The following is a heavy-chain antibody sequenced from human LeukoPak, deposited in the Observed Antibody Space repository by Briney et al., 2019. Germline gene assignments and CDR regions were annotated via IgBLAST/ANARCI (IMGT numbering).Heavy chain of an antibody. D-gene: IGHD3-22*01. Sequence: GASVKVSCKASGYTFTGYYMHWVRQAPGQGLEWMGWINPNSGGTNYAQKFQGRVTMTRDTSISTAYMELSRLRSDDTAVYYCASALGDSSGYYALYYYYYGMDVWGQGTTVTVSS. CDR2: INPNSGGT. CDR3: ASALGDSSGYYALYYYYYGMDV. J-gene: IGHJ6*02. V-gene: IGHV1-2*02. CDR1: GYTFTGYY.